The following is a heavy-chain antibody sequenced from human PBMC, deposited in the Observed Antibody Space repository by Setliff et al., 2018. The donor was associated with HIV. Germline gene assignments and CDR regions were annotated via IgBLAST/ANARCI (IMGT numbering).Heavy chain of an antibody. J-gene: IGHJ4*02. CDR2: INVYSGDT. CDR1: GYPFNNFG. V-gene: IGHV1-18*01. CDR3: ATDRTQTGISMVRGRLTDPARYPLDY. D-gene: IGHD3-10*01. Sequence: APVKVSCKASGYPFNNFGISWVRQAPGQGLEWLAWINVYSGDTNFAQRFQGRVTMTRDASTGTAYMELRNLRSDDTAVYYCATDRTQTGISMVRGRLTDPARYPLDYWGPGTLVTVSS.